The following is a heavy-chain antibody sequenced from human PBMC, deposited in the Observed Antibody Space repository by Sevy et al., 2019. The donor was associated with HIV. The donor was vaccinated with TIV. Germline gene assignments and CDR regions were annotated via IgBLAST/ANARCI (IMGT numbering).Heavy chain of an antibody. CDR3: ARSILAVAGSYGMDV. D-gene: IGHD6-19*01. V-gene: IGHV3-30*03. Sequence: GGSLRLSCAASGFNFSNYVLHWVRQAPGKGLEWVTFISSYGNEADYVDSVKGRFTISRDDSKNTLYLQMNSLRPEGTAVDYWARSILAVAGSYGMDVWGQGTTVTVSS. CDR1: GFNFSNYV. J-gene: IGHJ6*02. CDR2: ISSYGNEA.